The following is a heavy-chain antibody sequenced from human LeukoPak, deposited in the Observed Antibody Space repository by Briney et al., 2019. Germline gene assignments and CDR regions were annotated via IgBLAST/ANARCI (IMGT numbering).Heavy chain of an antibody. CDR3: ARGPAVLDP. CDR2: RYYSTKWFS. D-gene: IGHD2-2*01. CDR1: GDSVSTNSAA. J-gene: IGHJ5*02. V-gene: IGHV6-1*01. Sequence: SQTLSLSCALSGDSVSTNSAASNCIRHSPSRGLECLGRRYYSTKWFSAYAVSVISRIIINPDSSKNRFSLQLNSVTPEDTAVYYCARGPAVLDPWGQGTLVTVSS.